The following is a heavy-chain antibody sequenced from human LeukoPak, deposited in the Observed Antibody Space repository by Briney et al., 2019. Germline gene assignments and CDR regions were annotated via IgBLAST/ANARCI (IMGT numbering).Heavy chain of an antibody. V-gene: IGHV4-39*01. J-gene: IGHJ5*02. CDR3: ARLITGHNWFDP. Sequence: SETLSLTCTVSGGSISSSSYYWGWIRQPPGKGLEWIGSIYYSGSTYYNPPLKSRVTISVGTSKNQFSLKLSSVTAADTAVYYCARLITGHNWFDPWGQGTLVTVSS. CDR1: GGSISSSSYY. D-gene: IGHD3-16*01. CDR2: IYYSGST.